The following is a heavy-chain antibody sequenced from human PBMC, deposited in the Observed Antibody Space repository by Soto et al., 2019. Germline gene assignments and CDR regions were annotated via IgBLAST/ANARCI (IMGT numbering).Heavy chain of an antibody. CDR3: AKLDSSGYYGYYYYGMDV. CDR1: GFTFSSYG. Sequence: QVQLVESGGGVVQPGRSLRLSCAASGFTFSSYGMHWVRQAPGKGLEWVAVISYDGSNKYYADSVKGRFTISRDNSKNTPYLQMNSLRADDTAVYYCAKLDSSGYYGYYYYGMDVWGQGTTVTVSS. J-gene: IGHJ6*02. D-gene: IGHD3-22*01. V-gene: IGHV3-30*18. CDR2: ISYDGSNK.